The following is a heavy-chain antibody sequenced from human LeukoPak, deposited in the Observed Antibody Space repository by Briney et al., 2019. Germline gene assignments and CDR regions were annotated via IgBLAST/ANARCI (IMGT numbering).Heavy chain of an antibody. Sequence: GRSLRLSCAASGFTFSSYAMHWVRQAPGKGLEWVAVISYDGSNKYYADSVKGRFTISRDNSKNTLYLQMNSLRAEDTAVYYCAREIAVAGNNWFDPWGQGTLVTVSS. J-gene: IGHJ5*02. CDR2: ISYDGSNK. D-gene: IGHD6-19*01. CDR3: AREIAVAGNNWFDP. CDR1: GFTFSSYA. V-gene: IGHV3-30-3*01.